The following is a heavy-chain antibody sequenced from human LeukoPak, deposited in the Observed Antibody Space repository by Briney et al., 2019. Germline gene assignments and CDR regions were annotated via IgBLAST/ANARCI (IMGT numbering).Heavy chain of an antibody. CDR3: AHRRSGYNWNHGDFDY. CDR1: GFSLSTTGVG. Sequence: SGPTLVKPTQTLTLTCSFSGFSLSTTGVGVGWIRQSPGKALEWLALIYWDDDKRYNPSLKTRLTIVKDTSNNHVVLLMTNMDPVDTATYSCAHRRSGYNWNHGDFDYWGQGNPVTVSS. J-gene: IGHJ4*02. V-gene: IGHV2-5*02. CDR2: IYWDDDK. D-gene: IGHD1-14*01.